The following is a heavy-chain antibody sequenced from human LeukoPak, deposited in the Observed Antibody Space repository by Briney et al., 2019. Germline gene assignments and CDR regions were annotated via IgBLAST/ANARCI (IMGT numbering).Heavy chain of an antibody. J-gene: IGHJ4*02. V-gene: IGHV4-61*02. D-gene: IGHD6-19*01. Sequence: SQTLSLTCTVSGGSISTGSYYWSWSRQPAGKRLEWIGRIYTSGGTNYNPSLKSRVTISVDTSKNQFSLKVNSVTAADTAVYYCAREVAATSTAIKYYFDNWGQGTLVTVSS. CDR3: AREVAATSTAIKYYFDN. CDR1: GGSISTGSYY. CDR2: IYTSGGT.